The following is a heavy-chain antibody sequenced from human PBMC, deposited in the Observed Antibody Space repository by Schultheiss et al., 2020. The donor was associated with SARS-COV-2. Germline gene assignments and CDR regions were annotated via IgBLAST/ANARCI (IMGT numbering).Heavy chain of an antibody. CDR3: ARANNDFWSGENWFDP. V-gene: IGHV4-38-2*01. CDR1: GYSISSGYY. Sequence: SETLSLTCAVSGYSISSGYYWGWIRQPPGKGLEWIGSIYHSGSTYYNPSLKSRVTISVDTSKNQFSLKLSSVTAADTAVYYCARANNDFWSGENWFDPWGQGTLVTVSS. CDR2: IYHSGST. D-gene: IGHD3-3*01. J-gene: IGHJ5*02.